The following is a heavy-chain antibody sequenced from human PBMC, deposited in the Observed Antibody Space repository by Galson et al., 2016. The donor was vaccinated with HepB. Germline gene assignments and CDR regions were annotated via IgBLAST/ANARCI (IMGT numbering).Heavy chain of an antibody. CDR3: VREKWLRLLAIGDN. CDR2: ISFDVDNT. CDR1: GFTFSSYP. V-gene: IGHV3-30*04. D-gene: IGHD5-12*01. Sequence: SLRLSCAASGFTFSSYPLHWVRQAPGKGLEWVAGISFDVDNTYYADSVKGRFTISSDKSKTTLYLQMNRLRPGDTAVYYCVREKWLRLLAIGDNWGQGTLVAVSS. J-gene: IGHJ4*02.